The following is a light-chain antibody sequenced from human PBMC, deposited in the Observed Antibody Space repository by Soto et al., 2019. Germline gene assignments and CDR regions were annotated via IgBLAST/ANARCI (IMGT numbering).Light chain of an antibody. Sequence: EIVMTQSPATLSVSPGERATLSCRASQSVTTNLAWYQQKPGQAPRLLIYEASTRATGVPARFSGSGSGTEFTLTISSLQSEDFAVYYCQQHDNWPPITFGQGTRLDIK. V-gene: IGKV3-15*01. CDR2: EAS. CDR3: QQHDNWPPIT. CDR1: QSVTTN. J-gene: IGKJ5*01.